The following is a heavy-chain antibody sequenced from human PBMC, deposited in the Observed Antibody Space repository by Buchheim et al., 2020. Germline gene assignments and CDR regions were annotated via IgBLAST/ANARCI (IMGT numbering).Heavy chain of an antibody. D-gene: IGHD2-15*01. V-gene: IGHV4-4*02. Sequence: QVQLQESGPGLVKPSGTLSLTCAVSGGSISSSNWWSWVRQPPGKGLEWIGEIYHTGTTNYHPSLKSRVTISVDQSKNSLSLKMTSVTAADTAVYYCAREFENCSGGSCYSFDHWGRGTL. J-gene: IGHJ4*02. CDR1: GGSISSSNW. CDR3: AREFENCSGGSCYSFDH. CDR2: IYHTGTT.